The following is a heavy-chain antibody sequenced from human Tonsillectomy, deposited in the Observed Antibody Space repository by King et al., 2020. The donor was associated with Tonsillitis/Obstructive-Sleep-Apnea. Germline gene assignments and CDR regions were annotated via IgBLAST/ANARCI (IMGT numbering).Heavy chain of an antibody. D-gene: IGHD2-2*02. V-gene: IGHV3-33*01. Sequence: VQLVESGGGVVQPGRSLRLSCAASGFTFSSYGMHWVRQAPGKGLEWVAVIWYDGSNKYYADSVKGRFTISRDNSKNTRYLQMNSLRAEDTAVYYCARWGEYCSSTSCYTNFDYWGQGTLVTVSS. CDR2: IWYDGSNK. CDR3: ARWGEYCSSTSCYTNFDY. J-gene: IGHJ4*02. CDR1: GFTFSSYG.